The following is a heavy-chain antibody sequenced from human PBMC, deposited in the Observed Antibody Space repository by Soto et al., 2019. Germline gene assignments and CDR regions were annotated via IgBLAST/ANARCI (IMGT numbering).Heavy chain of an antibody. CDR3: ARDFGVEPNWFDP. D-gene: IGHD3-3*01. V-gene: IGHV4-31*03. CDR1: GGSISSGGYY. J-gene: IGHJ5*02. Sequence: PSETLSLTCTVSGGSISSGGYYWSWIRQHPGKGLEWIGYIYYSGSTYYNPSLKSRVTISVDTSKNQFSLKLSSVTAADTAVYYCARDFGVEPNWFDPWGQGTLVTVSS. CDR2: IYYSGST.